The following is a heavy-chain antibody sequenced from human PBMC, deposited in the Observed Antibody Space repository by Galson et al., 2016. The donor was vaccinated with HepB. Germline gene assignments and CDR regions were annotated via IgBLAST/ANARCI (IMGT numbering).Heavy chain of an antibody. CDR3: ARVDDRYYLPDFDSQGYAFDI. D-gene: IGHD3-22*01. J-gene: IGHJ3*02. V-gene: IGHV1-69*13. CDR1: GGTFSSYA. CDR2: IIPVSRTP. Sequence: SVKVSCKASGGTFSSYAICWVRQAPGQGPEWMGGIIPVSRTPKYAQKFQGRVTITADEFTKTGYMEPRSLRFEDTAVYYCARVDDRYYLPDFDSQGYAFDIWGQGTMVTVAS.